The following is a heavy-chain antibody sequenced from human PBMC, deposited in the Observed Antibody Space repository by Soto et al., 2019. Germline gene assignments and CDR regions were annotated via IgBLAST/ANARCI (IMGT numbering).Heavy chain of an antibody. CDR1: GYTFTGYY. Sequence: ASVKVSCKASGYTFTGYYMHWVRQAPGQGLEWMGWINPNSGGTNYAQKFQGWVTMTRDTSISTAYMELSRLRSDDTAVYYCAREVPLDGSGSYSGAFDIWGQGTMVTVSS. V-gene: IGHV1-2*04. CDR2: INPNSGGT. CDR3: AREVPLDGSGSYSGAFDI. J-gene: IGHJ3*02. D-gene: IGHD3-10*01.